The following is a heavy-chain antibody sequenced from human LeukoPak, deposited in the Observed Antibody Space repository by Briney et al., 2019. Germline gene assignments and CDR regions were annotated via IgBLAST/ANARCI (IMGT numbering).Heavy chain of an antibody. J-gene: IGHJ4*02. CDR2: IYSGGST. CDR1: GFTVSSNY. Sequence: PGGSLRLSCAASGFTVSSNYMSWVRQAPGKGLEWVSVIYSGGSTYYADSVKGRFTISRDNSKNTLYLQMNSLRAEDTAVYYCARHRRAPSFDYWGQGTLVTVSS. CDR3: ARHRRAPSFDY. V-gene: IGHV3-66*04.